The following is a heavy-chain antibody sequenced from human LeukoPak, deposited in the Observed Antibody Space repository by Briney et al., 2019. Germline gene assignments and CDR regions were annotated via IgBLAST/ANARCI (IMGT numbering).Heavy chain of an antibody. Sequence: GASVKVSCKASGYTFTSYDINWVRQATGQGLEWMGWMNPNSGNTGYAQKFQGRVTITRNTSISTAYMELSSLRSEDTAVYYCARGRNILTRYSSSQQGDYWGQGTLVTVSS. V-gene: IGHV1-8*03. J-gene: IGHJ4*02. CDR3: ARGRNILTRYSSSQQGDY. D-gene: IGHD6-13*01. CDR2: MNPNSGNT. CDR1: GYTFTSYD.